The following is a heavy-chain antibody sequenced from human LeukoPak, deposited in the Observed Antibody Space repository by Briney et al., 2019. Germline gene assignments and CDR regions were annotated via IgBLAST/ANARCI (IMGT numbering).Heavy chain of an antibody. CDR1: GFTVSSNY. D-gene: IGHD5-18*01. V-gene: IGHV3-66*01. Sequence: PGGSLRLSCAASGFTVSSNYMSWVRQAPGKGLEWVSVIYSGGSTYYADSVKGRFTIPRDNSKNTLYLQMNSLRAEDTAVYCCARAEGYTVPKPFDPWGQGTLVTVSS. CDR3: ARAEGYTVPKPFDP. CDR2: IYSGGST. J-gene: IGHJ5*02.